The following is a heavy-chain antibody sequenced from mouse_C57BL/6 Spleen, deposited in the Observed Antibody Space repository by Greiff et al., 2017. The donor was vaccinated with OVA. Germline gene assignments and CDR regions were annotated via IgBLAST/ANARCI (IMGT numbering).Heavy chain of an antibody. V-gene: IGHV1-76*01. D-gene: IGHD3-1*01. J-gene: IGHJ4*01. CDR2: IYPGSGNT. CDR3: ARHGPYYYAMDY. Sequence: QVQLKESGAELVRPGASVKLSCKASGYTFTDYYINWVKQRPGQGLEWIARIYPGSGNTYYNEKFKGKATLTAEKSSSTAYMQLSSLTSEDSAVYFCARHGPYYYAMDYWGQGTSVTVSS. CDR1: GYTFTDYY.